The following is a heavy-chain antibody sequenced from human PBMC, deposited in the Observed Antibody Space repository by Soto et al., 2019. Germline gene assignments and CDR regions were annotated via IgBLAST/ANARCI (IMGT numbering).Heavy chain of an antibody. CDR2: INLDGSST. D-gene: IGHD7-27*01. CDR1: GFSLSHYW. CDR3: PRGWGGTDY. J-gene: IGHJ4*02. V-gene: IGHV3-74*01. Sequence: EVQLVESGGGLIQPGGALRLTCTASGFSLSHYWMHWIRQAPGKGLVWVSRINLDGSSTDYAPSVKGRFTISRDNAKNTLYLQMNSLAADDTAVYYCPRGWGGTDYWGRGTLVTVSS.